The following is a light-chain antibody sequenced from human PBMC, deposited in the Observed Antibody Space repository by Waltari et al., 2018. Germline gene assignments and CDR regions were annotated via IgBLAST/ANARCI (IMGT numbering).Light chain of an antibody. J-gene: IGKJ2*01. CDR3: QQYGSSPPLYT. CDR1: QSVSSSY. CDR2: GAS. V-gene: IGKV3-20*01. Sequence: EIVLTQSPGTLSLSPGERATLSCRASQSVSSSYLAWYQQKPGQAPRLLIYGASTMATGIPDRFSGSGSGTDFTLTISRLEPEDFAVYYCQQYGSSPPLYTFGQGTNLEI.